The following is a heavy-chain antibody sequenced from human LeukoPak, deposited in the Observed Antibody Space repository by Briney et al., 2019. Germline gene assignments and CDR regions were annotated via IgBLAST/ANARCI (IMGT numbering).Heavy chain of an antibody. D-gene: IGHD4-17*01. CDR2: ISWNSGSI. V-gene: IGHV3-9*01. J-gene: IGHJ6*02. CDR1: GFTFDDYA. Sequence: GGSLRLSCAASGFTFDDYAMHWVRQAPGKGLEGVSGISWNSGSIVYADSVKGRFTISRDNAKNSLYLQMNSLRAEDTALYYCAKSAVSGDYPYYYYYGMDVWGQGTTVTVSS. CDR3: AKSAVSGDYPYYYYYGMDV.